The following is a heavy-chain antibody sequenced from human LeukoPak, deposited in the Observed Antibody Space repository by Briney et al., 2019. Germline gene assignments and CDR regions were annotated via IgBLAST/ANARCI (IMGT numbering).Heavy chain of an antibody. V-gene: IGHV4-4*09. CDR3: ASGERGYSYGPLDY. D-gene: IGHD5-18*01. CDR2: IFFAGST. J-gene: IGHJ4*02. Sequence: SETLSLTCSVSGGXIRSYYWSWIRQPPGKGLKWIGYIFFAGSTTYNPSLKSRVTISIDTSKNQLSLKLNSVTAADTAVYYCASGERGYSYGPLDYWGQGTLVTVSS. CDR1: GGXIRSYY.